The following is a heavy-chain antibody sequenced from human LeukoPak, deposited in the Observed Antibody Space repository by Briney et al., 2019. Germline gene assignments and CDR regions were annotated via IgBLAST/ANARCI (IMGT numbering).Heavy chain of an antibody. CDR1: GFTFSNYW. J-gene: IGHJ4*02. CDR2: IDADGSST. V-gene: IGHV3-74*01. Sequence: LAGSLRLSCGASGFTFSNYWMHWVRQVPGKGLVWVARIDADGSSTSYADSVQGRFTISRDNAKNTLYLQMNSLRVEDTAVYYCATVFDFWGQGTLVTVSS. CDR3: ATVFDF.